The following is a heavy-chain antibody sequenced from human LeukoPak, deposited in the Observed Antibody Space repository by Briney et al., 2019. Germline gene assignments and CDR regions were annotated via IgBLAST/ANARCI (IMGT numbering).Heavy chain of an antibody. Sequence: LRLSCAASGFTFSSYAMSWVRQPPGKGLEWIGYIYYSGSTYYNPSLKSRVTISVDTSKNQFSLKLSSVTAADTAVYYCARGSLRSDIWGQGTMVTVSS. V-gene: IGHV4-30-4*08. CDR2: IYYSGST. CDR1: GFTFSSYA. J-gene: IGHJ3*02. CDR3: ARGSLRSDI.